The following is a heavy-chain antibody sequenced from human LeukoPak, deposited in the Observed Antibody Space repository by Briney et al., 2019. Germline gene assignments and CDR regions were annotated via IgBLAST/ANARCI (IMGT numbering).Heavy chain of an antibody. J-gene: IGHJ3*01. CDR1: GGSISSHF. CDR3: ARVPLPNYDFWSGFTAFDV. V-gene: IGHV4-59*11. CDR2: MSYSGIT. D-gene: IGHD3-3*01. Sequence: PSETLSLTCTVSGGSISSHFWSWIRQPPGKGLEWVGHMSYSGITNYNPSLKSRVTISVDTSKNQFSLKLTSVTAADTAVYYCARVPLPNYDFWSGFTAFDVWDQGTMVTVSS.